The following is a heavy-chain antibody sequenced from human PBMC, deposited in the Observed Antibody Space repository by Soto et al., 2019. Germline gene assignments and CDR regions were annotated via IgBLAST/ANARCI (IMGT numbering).Heavy chain of an antibody. CDR1: GYTFKNYG. D-gene: IGHD2-2*02. V-gene: IGHV1-18*01. CDR2: ISGYNGKT. CDR3: ARDCPVPPATPSTWFEP. Sequence: QVQLVQSGAEVKKSGASVKVSCKASGYTFKNYGISWVRQAPGQGLERMGWISGYNGKTNYAPKLQGRVTLTTDTSTSPAYMELRSLRSDDTAVYYCARDCPVPPATPSTWFEPWGQGTLVTVSS. J-gene: IGHJ5*02.